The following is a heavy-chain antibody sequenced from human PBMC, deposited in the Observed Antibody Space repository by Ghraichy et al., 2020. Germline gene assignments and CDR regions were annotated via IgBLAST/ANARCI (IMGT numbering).Heavy chain of an antibody. CDR1: GGSISGYY. D-gene: IGHD6-13*01. CDR2: IYTSGST. J-gene: IGHJ4*02. Sequence: SETLSLTCTVSGGSISGYYWSWIRQPPGKGLEWIGYIYTSGSTYYNPSFKSRVTMSVDTSKNQFSLKVNSMTAADTAVYYCARQRDSNNWYVVDHWGQGTLVTVSS. V-gene: IGHV4-4*09. CDR3: ARQRDSNNWYVVDH.